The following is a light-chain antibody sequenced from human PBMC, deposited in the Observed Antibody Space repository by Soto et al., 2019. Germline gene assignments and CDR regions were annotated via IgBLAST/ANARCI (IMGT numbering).Light chain of an antibody. CDR2: AAS. J-gene: IGKJ5*01. Sequence: IQLTQSPSSLSASVGDRVTITCRASQGISSLSVWYQQIPGRAPKLLLSAASTLQSGVPSRFTGSGSGTDFTLTIASLQPEDFATYYCQQRHSYPITFGQGTRLEIK. CDR1: QGISSL. V-gene: IGKV1-9*01. CDR3: QQRHSYPIT.